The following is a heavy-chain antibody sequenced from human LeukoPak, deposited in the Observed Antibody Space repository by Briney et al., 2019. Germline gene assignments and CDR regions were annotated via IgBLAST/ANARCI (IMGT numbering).Heavy chain of an antibody. Sequence: GGSLRLSCEALGFPFGKEDFHWVRQPPGKGLEWAEAFGVTGDTYYADSVKGRFTISREDAANSLYLQMRSLGAGDTALYYCTKEFCGSRAACAGGSYYDFWGRGALVTVSS. D-gene: IGHD2-15*01. CDR3: TKEFCGSRAACAGGSYYDF. J-gene: IGHJ2*01. V-gene: IGHV3-13*01. CDR2: FGVTGDT. CDR1: GFPFGKED.